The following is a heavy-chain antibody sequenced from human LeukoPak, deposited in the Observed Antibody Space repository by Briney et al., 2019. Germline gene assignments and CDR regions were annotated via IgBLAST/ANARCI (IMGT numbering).Heavy chain of an antibody. CDR1: EFTASSNY. D-gene: IGHD1-1*01. V-gene: IGHV3-53*01. CDR3: ARGGSWNDFDY. Sequence: PGGSLRLSCAPSEFTASSNYMSWVRQAPGKGLEWVSVIYNGGNTYYADSVKGRFTISRDNSKNTLYLQMNILKAEDTAVYYCARGGSWNDFDYWGQGTLVTVSS. J-gene: IGHJ4*02. CDR2: IYNGGNT.